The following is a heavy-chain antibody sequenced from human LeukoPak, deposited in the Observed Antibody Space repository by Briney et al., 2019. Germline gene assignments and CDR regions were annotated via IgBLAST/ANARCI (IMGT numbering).Heavy chain of an antibody. Sequence: GGSLRLSCAASGFTFSSYSMNWVRQAPGKGLEWVSYISSSSSTIYYADSVRGRFTISRDNAKNSLYLQMNSLRSEDTAVYYCARKPGGSLDIWGQGTMVTVSS. CDR1: GFTFSSYS. V-gene: IGHV3-48*01. D-gene: IGHD3-16*01. J-gene: IGHJ3*02. CDR3: ARKPGGSLDI. CDR2: ISSSSSTI.